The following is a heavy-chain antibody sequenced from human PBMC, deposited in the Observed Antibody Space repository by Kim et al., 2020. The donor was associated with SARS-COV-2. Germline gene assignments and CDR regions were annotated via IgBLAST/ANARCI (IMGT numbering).Heavy chain of an antibody. CDR1: GFTFSNAW. J-gene: IGHJ6*02. D-gene: IGHD2-2*01. V-gene: IGHV3-15*01. CDR2: IKSKTDGGTT. CDR3: TTSPYQLLQYYGMDV. Sequence: GGSLRLSCAASGFTFSNAWMSWVRQAPGKGLEWVGRIKSKTDGGTTDYAAPVKGRFTISRDDSKNTLYLQMNSLKTEDTAVYYCTTSPYQLLQYYGMDVWGQGTTVTVSS.